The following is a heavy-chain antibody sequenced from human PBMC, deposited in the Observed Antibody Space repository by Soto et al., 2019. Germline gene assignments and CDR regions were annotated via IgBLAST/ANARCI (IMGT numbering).Heavy chain of an antibody. V-gene: IGHV3-30*18. Sequence: QVQLVESGGGVVQPGRSLRLSCAASGFTFRTYGMHWVRQAPGEGLEWVADISSDATKKHYADSVKGRFTISRDNSKNTLYLQMISLRTEDMAVYYCAKEAPGGWHFFDTWGQGTLVTVSS. CDR3: AKEAPGGWHFFDT. J-gene: IGHJ4*02. CDR1: GFTFRTYG. D-gene: IGHD6-19*01. CDR2: ISSDATKK.